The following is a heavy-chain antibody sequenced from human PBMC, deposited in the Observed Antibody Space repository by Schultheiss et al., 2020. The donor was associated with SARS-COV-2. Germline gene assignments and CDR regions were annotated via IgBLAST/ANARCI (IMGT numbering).Heavy chain of an antibody. D-gene: IGHD2-2*01. J-gene: IGHJ4*02. CDR2: ISGSGGST. CDR1: GFTFSSYS. Sequence: GGSLRLSCAASGFTFSSYSMNWVRQAPGKGLEWVSAISGSGGSTYYADSVKGRFTISRDNSKNTLYLQMNSLRAEDTAVYYCARDGSEVVVPAANFDYWGQGTLVTVSS. V-gene: IGHV3-23*01. CDR3: ARDGSEVVVPAANFDY.